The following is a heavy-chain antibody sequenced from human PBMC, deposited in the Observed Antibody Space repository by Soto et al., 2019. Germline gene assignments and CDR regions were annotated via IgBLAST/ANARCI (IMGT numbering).Heavy chain of an antibody. CDR1: GGTFSSYG. J-gene: IGHJ5*02. CDR3: ARGVGDHTTRGWFDP. CDR2: IIPILGAT. D-gene: IGHD4-17*01. V-gene: IGHV1-69*06. Sequence: QLQLEQSGAEVKQPGSSVKVSCRASGGTFSSYGITWLRQAPGQGLDWMGGIIPILGATTYATNFQGRVKISADKGTSTAYMELTSLRSEDTAVYYCARGVGDHTTRGWFDPWGQGTLVTVSS.